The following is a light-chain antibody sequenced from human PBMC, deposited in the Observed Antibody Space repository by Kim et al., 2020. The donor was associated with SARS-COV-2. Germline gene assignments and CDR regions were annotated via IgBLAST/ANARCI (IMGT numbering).Light chain of an antibody. Sequence: VSPGQTASITCSGDKLGDKYACWYQQEPGRSPVLVIYQDSKRPSGIPERFSGSNSGNTASLTISGTQAMDEADYYCQAWDSSTAVFGGGTQLTVL. CDR1: KLGDKY. J-gene: IGLJ3*02. CDR3: QAWDSSTAV. V-gene: IGLV3-1*01. CDR2: QDS.